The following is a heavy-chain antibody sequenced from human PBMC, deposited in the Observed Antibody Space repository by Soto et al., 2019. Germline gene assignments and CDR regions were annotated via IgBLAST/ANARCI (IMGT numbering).Heavy chain of an antibody. CDR3: ARVRYYYDSSGLSGYFHX. CDR2: IYYSGST. D-gene: IGHD3-22*01. CDR1: GGSISSISYY. J-gene: IGHJ4*02. V-gene: IGHV4-39*01. Sequence: PSETLSLTCTVSGGSISSISYYWGGIRQPKGKGLEWIGGIYYSGSTYYTPSLKSRVTISVDTSKNQFSLKLSSVTAADTAVYYCARVRYYYDSSGLSGYFHXWGPAPLVTVSX.